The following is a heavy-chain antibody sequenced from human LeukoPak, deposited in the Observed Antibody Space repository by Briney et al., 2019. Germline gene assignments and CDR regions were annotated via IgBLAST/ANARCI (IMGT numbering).Heavy chain of an antibody. CDR2: ISADNGNT. Sequence: ASVKVSCKASGFTFKSYGFSWVRQAPGQGLQWMGWISADNGNTKYAQNLQGRVIMTTDRSTGTAYVELTSLRSDDTAVYYCARDRRGCSAYDGEGFDYWGQGTLVTVSS. CDR1: GFTFKSYG. D-gene: IGHD5-12*01. V-gene: IGHV1-18*04. CDR3: ARDRRGCSAYDGEGFDY. J-gene: IGHJ4*02.